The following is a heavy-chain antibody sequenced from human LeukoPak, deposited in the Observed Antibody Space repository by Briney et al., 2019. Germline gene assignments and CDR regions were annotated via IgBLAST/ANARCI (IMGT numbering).Heavy chain of an antibody. V-gene: IGHV1-2*02. CDR1: GYTFSDYY. CDR2: IHPNSDDT. D-gene: IGHD6-25*01. CDR3: ARDSSGPLNWFDP. J-gene: IGHJ5*02. Sequence: ASVKVSCKASGYTFSDYYIHWVRQAPGQGLEWMRSIHPNSDDTNYSQKFQGRVTMTRDTSMKTAYMELSRLTSDDTAVYYCARDSSGPLNWFDPWGQGTLVTVSS.